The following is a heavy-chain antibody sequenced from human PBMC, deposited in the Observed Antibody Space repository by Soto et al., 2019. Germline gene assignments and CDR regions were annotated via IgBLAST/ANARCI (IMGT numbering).Heavy chain of an antibody. Sequence: PGGSLRLSCAASAFTFSSYAMSWVRQAPGKGLEWVSAVSGSGDSTYYADSVKGRFTISRDNSKNTLYLQMNSLRAEDTAVYYCAKGRASDCPGCTQDYWGQGTLVTVSS. J-gene: IGHJ4*02. CDR1: AFTFSSYA. D-gene: IGHD2-21*02. V-gene: IGHV3-23*01. CDR2: VSGSGDST. CDR3: AKGRASDCPGCTQDY.